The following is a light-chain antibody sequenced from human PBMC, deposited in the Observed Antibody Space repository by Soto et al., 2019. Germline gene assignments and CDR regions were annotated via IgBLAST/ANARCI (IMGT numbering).Light chain of an antibody. CDR2: GNN. CDR3: QSYDSSLSGWV. J-gene: IGLJ3*02. V-gene: IGLV1-40*01. CDR1: SSNIGAGYD. Sequence: QAVVTQPPSVSGAPGQRVTISCTGSSSNIGAGYDVHWYQQLPGTAPKLLIFGNNNRPSGVPDRFSGSKSGTSASLAITGLQAEDEADYYCQSYDSSLSGWVLGGGTKLTVL.